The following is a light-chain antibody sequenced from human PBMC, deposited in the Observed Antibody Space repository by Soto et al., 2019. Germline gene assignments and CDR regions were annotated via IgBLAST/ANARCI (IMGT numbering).Light chain of an antibody. J-gene: IGKJ2*01. CDR3: MQGTHWPPYT. Sequence: DVVMTQSPLSLPVTLGQPASISCRSSQSLAYSDGNTYLNWFQQRPGQSPRRLIYKVSNRDSGGPGRFSGSGSDTDFTLKISRVEAEDVGIYYCMQGTHWPPYTFGQGTKLEIK. V-gene: IGKV2-30*01. CDR1: QSLAYSDGNTY. CDR2: KVS.